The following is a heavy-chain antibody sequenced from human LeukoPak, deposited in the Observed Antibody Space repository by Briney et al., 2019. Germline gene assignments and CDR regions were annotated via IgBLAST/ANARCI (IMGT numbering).Heavy chain of an antibody. Sequence: SETLSLTCTVTGGFISTYHWSWIRQPPGKGLDYIGYIYYSGSTNYNPSLKSRVTISLHTAKNQFSLKLSSGTAADTAVYYCARGNYVYYYGMDVWGQGATVTVSS. D-gene: IGHD4-11*01. CDR3: ARGNYVYYYGMDV. CDR1: GGFISTYH. CDR2: IYYSGST. V-gene: IGHV4-59*01. J-gene: IGHJ6*02.